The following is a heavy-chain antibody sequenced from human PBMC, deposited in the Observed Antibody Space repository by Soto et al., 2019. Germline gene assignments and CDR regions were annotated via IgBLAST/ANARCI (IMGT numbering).Heavy chain of an antibody. CDR2: INPCDGNT. CDR1: GGTFSSYT. V-gene: IGHV1-46*01. D-gene: IGHD1-26*01. Sequence: ASVKVSCKASGGTFSSYTITWVRQAPGQGLEWMGRINPCDGNTNYAQKFQGRVTMTRDTSTSTVYMELSSLRSDDTAVYYCAIAGGATHDAFDIWGQGTMVTVSS. J-gene: IGHJ3*02. CDR3: AIAGGATHDAFDI.